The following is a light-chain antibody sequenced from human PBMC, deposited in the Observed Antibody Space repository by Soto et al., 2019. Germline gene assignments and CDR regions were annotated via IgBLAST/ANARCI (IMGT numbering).Light chain of an antibody. Sequence: QSVLTQPPSASGSPGQSVTISCTGTKNDIGVYDFVSWYQHHPGKAPRLIIYDVVQRPSGVPDRFSGSKSGNTAYLTVSGRQAADEGDYFCKSYAGSNTYVFGSGTKVTVL. CDR2: DVV. J-gene: IGLJ1*01. V-gene: IGLV2-8*01. CDR3: KSYAGSNTYV. CDR1: KNDIGVYDF.